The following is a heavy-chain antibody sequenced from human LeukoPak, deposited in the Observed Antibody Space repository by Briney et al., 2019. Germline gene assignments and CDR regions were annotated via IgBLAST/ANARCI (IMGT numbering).Heavy chain of an antibody. D-gene: IGHD4-17*01. J-gene: IGHJ4*02. CDR2: INSDGSST. CDR1: GFTFSSYW. V-gene: IGHV3-74*01. CDR3: ARVGTLYGDYVLFDY. Sequence: PGGSLRLSCVASGFTFSSYWMHWVRQAPGKGLVWVSRINSDGSSTSYADSVKGRFTISRDNAKNTLYLQMNSLRAEDTAVYYCARVGTLYGDYVLFDYWGQGTLVTVSS.